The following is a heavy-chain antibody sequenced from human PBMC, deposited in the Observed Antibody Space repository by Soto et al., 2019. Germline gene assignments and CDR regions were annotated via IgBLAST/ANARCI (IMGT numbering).Heavy chain of an antibody. CDR3: ERASGDYYYYYGMDV. Sequence: SSVKVACNASAGTFSSYAISWVRQAPGQGLEWMGGIIPLFGTANYAQKFQGRVTITADESTSTAYMELSSLRSEDTAVYYCERASGDYYYYYGMDVWGQVTTVTV. CDR2: IIPLFGTA. J-gene: IGHJ6*02. V-gene: IGHV1-69*13. D-gene: IGHD3-10*01. CDR1: AGTFSSYA.